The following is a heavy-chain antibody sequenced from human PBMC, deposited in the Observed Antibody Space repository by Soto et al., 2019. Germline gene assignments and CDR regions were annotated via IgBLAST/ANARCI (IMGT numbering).Heavy chain of an antibody. V-gene: IGHV4-30-4*01. CDR1: GGSISSGDYY. CDR3: ARVIPVHYYDSSGYSNEQVYYFDY. J-gene: IGHJ4*02. CDR2: IYYSGST. D-gene: IGHD3-22*01. Sequence: LSLTCTVSGGSISSGDYYWSWIRQPPGKGLEWIGYIYYSGSTYYNPSLKSRVTISVDTSKNQFSLKLSSVTAADTAVYYCARVIPVHYYDSSGYSNEQVYYFDYWGQGTLVTVSS.